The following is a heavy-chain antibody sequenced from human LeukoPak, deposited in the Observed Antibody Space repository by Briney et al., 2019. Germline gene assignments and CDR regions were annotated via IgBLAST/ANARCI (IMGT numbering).Heavy chain of an antibody. D-gene: IGHD6-13*01. CDR3: ARLGGTAAALGMDV. CDR1: GASISNYF. J-gene: IGHJ6*02. V-gene: IGHV4-4*07. Sequence: PSETLSLTCTVSGASISNYFWSWIRQPAGKGLEWVGRIYTSGRTHASGTTNYNPSLRSRVAMSVDTSKNQFSLGLSSVTAADTAVYYCARLGGTAAALGMDVWGQGTTVIVS. CDR2: IYTSGRTHASGTT.